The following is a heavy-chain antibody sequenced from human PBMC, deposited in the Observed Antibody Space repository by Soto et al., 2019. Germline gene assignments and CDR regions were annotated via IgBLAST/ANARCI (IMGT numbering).Heavy chain of an antibody. CDR2: IYYSGST. J-gene: IGHJ4*02. D-gene: IGHD4-17*01. V-gene: IGHV4-59*08. Sequence: QVQLQESGPGLVKPSETLSLTCTVSGGSISSYYWSWIRQPPGKGLEWIGYIYYSGSTNYNPSLMSRVTISVDTSKAQFALTLSSVTAADTAVYYCARRYGGSFDFWGQGTLVTVSS. CDR3: ARRYGGSFDF. CDR1: GGSISSYY.